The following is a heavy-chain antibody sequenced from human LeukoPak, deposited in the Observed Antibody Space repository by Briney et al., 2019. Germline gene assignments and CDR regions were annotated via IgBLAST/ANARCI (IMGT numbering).Heavy chain of an antibody. V-gene: IGHV4-59*01. CDR1: GGSISSYY. Sequence: SETLSLTCTVSGGSISSYYWSWIRQPPGKGLEWIGYIYYSGSTNYNPSLKSRVTISVDTSKNQFSLKLSSATAADTAVYYCARVGYYYGSGSSYYFDYWGQGTLVTVSS. CDR2: IYYSGST. CDR3: ARVGYYYGSGSSYYFDY. D-gene: IGHD3-10*01. J-gene: IGHJ4*02.